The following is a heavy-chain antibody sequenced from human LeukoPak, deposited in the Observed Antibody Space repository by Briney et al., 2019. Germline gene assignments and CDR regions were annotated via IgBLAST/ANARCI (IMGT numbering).Heavy chain of an antibody. CDR1: GSSISSSYW. CDR2: IYYSGST. Sequence: SETLSLTCAVSGSSISSSYWWGWIRQPPGKGLEWIGYIYYSGSTYYNPSLKSRVTISVDTSKNQFSLKLSSVTAADTAVYYCARGGKAAVRFDLWGRGTLVTVSS. J-gene: IGHJ2*01. V-gene: IGHV4-28*03. D-gene: IGHD2-15*01. CDR3: ARGGKAAVRFDL.